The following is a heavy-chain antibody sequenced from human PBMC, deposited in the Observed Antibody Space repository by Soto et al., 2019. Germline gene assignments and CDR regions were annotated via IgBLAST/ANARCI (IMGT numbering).Heavy chain of an antibody. CDR3: ATRNSDFDY. J-gene: IGHJ4*02. CDR1: GGTIIIIIYH. Sequence: PSETRRLTGTVCGGTIIIIIYHWAWISQPPGKGLELIGSIYYSGSTYYNPSLKSRVTISVDTSKNQFSLKLSSVTAGDTAVYYCATRNSDFDYWGQGTLVT. D-gene: IGHD1-26*01. CDR2: IYYSGST. V-gene: IGHV4-39*01.